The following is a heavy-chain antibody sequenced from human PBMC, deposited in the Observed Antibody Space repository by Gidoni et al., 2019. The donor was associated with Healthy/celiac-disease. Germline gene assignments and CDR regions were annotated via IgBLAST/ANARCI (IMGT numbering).Heavy chain of an antibody. D-gene: IGHD1-26*01. Sequence: QVQLVESGGGVVQPGRSLRLSCAASGFTFSRYCMHWVRQAPGKGLEWVAVIWYDGSNKYYADSVKGRFTISRDNSKNTLYLQMNSLRAEDTAVYYCARDRWELLTRVYYFDYWGQGTLVTVSS. CDR1: GFTFSRYC. CDR3: ARDRWELLTRVYYFDY. CDR2: IWYDGSNK. V-gene: IGHV3-33*01. J-gene: IGHJ4*02.